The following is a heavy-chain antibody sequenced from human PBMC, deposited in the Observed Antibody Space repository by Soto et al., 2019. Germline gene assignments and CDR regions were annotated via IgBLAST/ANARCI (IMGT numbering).Heavy chain of an antibody. Sequence: GGSLRLSCTGSGFSFFSYAMSWVRQAPGKGLEWVSNISGSGGQKYYEESVKGRFVVSRDNDKNTVYLHMSSLTGEDTAVYFCAKIEMGWFAHWAQGT. V-gene: IGHV3-23*01. J-gene: IGHJ5*02. D-gene: IGHD2-8*01. CDR2: ISGSGGQK. CDR1: GFSFFSYA. CDR3: AKIEMGWFAH.